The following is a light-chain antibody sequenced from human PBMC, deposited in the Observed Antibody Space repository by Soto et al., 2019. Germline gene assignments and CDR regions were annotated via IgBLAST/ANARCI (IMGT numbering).Light chain of an antibody. Sequence: EIVLTQSPGTLSLSPGERATLSCRASQSVSSSYLAWYQQKPGQAPRLLFYGASSRATGIPDRFSGSGSGTDFTLTISRLEPEDFAVYYCQQYGSSRWTFGQGTKLEIK. J-gene: IGKJ2*02. CDR2: GAS. V-gene: IGKV3-20*01. CDR1: QSVSSSY. CDR3: QQYGSSRWT.